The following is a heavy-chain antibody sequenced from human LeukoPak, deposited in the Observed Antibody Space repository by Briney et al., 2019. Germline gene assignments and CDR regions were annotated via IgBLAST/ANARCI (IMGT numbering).Heavy chain of an antibody. CDR3: ARAVGPFDY. J-gene: IGHJ4*02. Sequence: YPGRSLRLSCAASGFTFSIYGMHWVRQAPGKGLEWVAVIWNDGSNKHYADSVKGRFTISRDNSKDTLYLQMNSLRTEDMAVYYCARAVGPFDYWGQGTLVTVSS. V-gene: IGHV3-33*01. CDR1: GFTFSIYG. D-gene: IGHD2-15*01. CDR2: IWNDGSNK.